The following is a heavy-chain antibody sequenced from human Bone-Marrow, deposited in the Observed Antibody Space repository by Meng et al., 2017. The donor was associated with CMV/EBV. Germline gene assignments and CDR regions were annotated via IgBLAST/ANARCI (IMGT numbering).Heavy chain of an antibody. CDR1: GFIFSYYA. Sequence: GESLKISCAASGFIFSYYAMNWVRQAPGKGLEWVAVISNDGNNKYYTDSVKGRFTISRDNSENTLYLQMDSLRAEDTALYYCARGTGDCSGGTCYSDFDYWGQGTLVTVSS. CDR2: ISNDGNNK. J-gene: IGHJ4*02. V-gene: IGHV3-30-3*01. D-gene: IGHD2-15*01. CDR3: ARGTGDCSGGTCYSDFDY.